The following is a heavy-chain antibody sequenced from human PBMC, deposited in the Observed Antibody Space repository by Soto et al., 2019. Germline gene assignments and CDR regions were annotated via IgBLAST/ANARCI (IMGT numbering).Heavy chain of an antibody. V-gene: IGHV1-2*04. CDR3: AREPRRYCSGGSCYSRPYGMDV. J-gene: IGHJ6*02. D-gene: IGHD2-15*01. CDR1: GYTFTGYY. CDR2: INPNSGGT. Sequence: ASVKVSCKASGYTFTGYYMHWVRQAPGQGLEWMGWINPNSGGTNYAQKFQGWVTMTRDTSISTAYMERSRLRSDDPAVYYCAREPRRYCSGGSCYSRPYGMDVWGQGTTVTVSS.